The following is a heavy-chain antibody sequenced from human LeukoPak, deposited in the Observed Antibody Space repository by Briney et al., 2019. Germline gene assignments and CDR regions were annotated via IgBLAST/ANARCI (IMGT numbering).Heavy chain of an antibody. CDR2: ISSNGGSS. CDR1: GFTFSAYA. D-gene: IGHD1-1*01. J-gene: IGHJ4*02. V-gene: IGHV3-64D*09. Sequence: GGSLRLFCSASGFTFSAYAMYWVRQAPGKGLEYVSGISSNGGSSFYADSVKGRFTISRDNSKNTLYLQMSSLRAEDTAVYYCVKITSVTGGDCWGQGTRLTVSS. CDR3: VKITSVTGGDC.